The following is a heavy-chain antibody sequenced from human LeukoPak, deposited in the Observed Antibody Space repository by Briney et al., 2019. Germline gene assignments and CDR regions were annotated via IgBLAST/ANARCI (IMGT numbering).Heavy chain of an antibody. D-gene: IGHD3-10*01. J-gene: IGHJ3*02. V-gene: IGHV4-34*01. Sequence: PSETLSLTCAVYGGSFSGYYWSWIRQPPGKGLEWIGEINHSGSTNYNPSLKSRVTISEDTSKNQFSLKLSSVTAADTAVYYCATYYYGLFDIWGQGTMVTVSS. CDR3: ATYYYGLFDI. CDR2: INHSGST. CDR1: GGSFSGYY.